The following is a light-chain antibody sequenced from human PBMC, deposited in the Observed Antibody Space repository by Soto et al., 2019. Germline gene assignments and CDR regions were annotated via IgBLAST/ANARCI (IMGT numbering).Light chain of an antibody. CDR1: QGISTY. V-gene: IGKV1-27*01. Sequence: DIQMTQSPSSLSASVGDRVTITCRASQGISTYLAWYQQKPGKVPKLLIYAASTLQSGVPSRFSGSGSGTDFTLTISSLQPEDVATYYCQKYNSAPPFTFGGGTKVEIK. J-gene: IGKJ4*01. CDR3: QKYNSAPPFT. CDR2: AAS.